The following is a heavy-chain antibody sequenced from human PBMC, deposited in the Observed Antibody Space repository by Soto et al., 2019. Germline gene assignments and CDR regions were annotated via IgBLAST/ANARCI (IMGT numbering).Heavy chain of an antibody. CDR2: MNPNSGNT. Sequence: ASVKVSCKASVYTFTSYDINWVLQATGQGLEWMGWMNPNSGNTGYAQKFQGRVTMTRNTSISTAYMELSSLRSEDTAVYYCARDGSGFLYYYYYYGMDVWGQGTTVTVSS. V-gene: IGHV1-8*01. CDR1: VYTFTSYD. J-gene: IGHJ6*02. D-gene: IGHD3-3*01. CDR3: ARDGSGFLYYYYYYGMDV.